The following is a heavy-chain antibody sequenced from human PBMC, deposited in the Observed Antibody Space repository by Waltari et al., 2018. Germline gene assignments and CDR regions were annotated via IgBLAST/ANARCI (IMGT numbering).Heavy chain of an antibody. CDR2: MNPNSGNT. D-gene: IGHD2-21*01. V-gene: IGHV1-8*01. J-gene: IGHJ5*02. CDR3: ARRRAGIVTPYNWLDP. CDR1: GYTFTTHD. Sequence: QVQLVQSGAEVKKPGASVRISCKTSGYTFTTHDINWVRQAAGQWPEWMGWMNPNSGNTGYAGKLQGRVTRTRDASIRTAYLELRKLRFDDTAVYYCARRRAGIVTPYNWLDPWGQGTLVTVSS.